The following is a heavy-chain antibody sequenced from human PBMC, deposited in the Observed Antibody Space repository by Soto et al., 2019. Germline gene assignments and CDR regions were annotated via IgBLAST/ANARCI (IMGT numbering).Heavy chain of an antibody. Sequence: GGSLRLSCAASGLTFSSYGMHWVRRAPGKGLEWVAVISYDGSNKYYADSVKGRFTISRDNSKNTLYLQMTSLRAEDTAVYYCAKDLKTPGGKGARYFDYWGQGTLVTVSS. D-gene: IGHD2-15*01. CDR2: ISYDGSNK. J-gene: IGHJ4*02. V-gene: IGHV3-30*18. CDR1: GLTFSSYG. CDR3: AKDLKTPGGKGARYFDY.